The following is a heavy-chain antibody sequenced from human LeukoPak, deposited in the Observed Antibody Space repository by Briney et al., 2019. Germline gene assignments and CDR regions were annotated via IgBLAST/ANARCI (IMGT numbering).Heavy chain of an antibody. CDR1: GFTLSSYW. J-gene: IGHJ4*02. Sequence: GGSLRLSCAASGFTLSSYWMHWVRQAPGKGLVWVSRINSDGSSTSYADSVKGRFTISRDNAKNTLYLQMNSLRAEDTAVYYCARDGSRGNLVTAPDYWGQGTLVTVSS. D-gene: IGHD2-21*02. CDR3: ARDGSRGNLVTAPDY. CDR2: INSDGSST. V-gene: IGHV3-74*01.